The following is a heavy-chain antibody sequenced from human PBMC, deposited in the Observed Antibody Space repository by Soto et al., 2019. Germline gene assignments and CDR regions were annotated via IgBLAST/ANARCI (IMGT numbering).Heavy chain of an antibody. CDR1: GGSISSSSYY. D-gene: IGHD4-17*01. Sequence: PSETLSLTCTVSGGSISSSSYYWGWIRQPPGKGLEWIGSIYYSGSTYYNPSLKSRVTISVDTSKNQFSLKLSSVTAADTAVYYCAGRYYGDYEGSHYYFDYWGQGTLVTVSS. CDR2: IYYSGST. CDR3: AGRYYGDYEGSHYYFDY. J-gene: IGHJ4*02. V-gene: IGHV4-39*01.